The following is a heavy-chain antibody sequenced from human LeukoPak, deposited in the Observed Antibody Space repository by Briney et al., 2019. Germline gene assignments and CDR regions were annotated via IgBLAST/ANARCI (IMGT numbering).Heavy chain of an antibody. CDR3: ARGASGYHNT. CDR1: GFTFSSYE. J-gene: IGHJ4*02. Sequence: PGGSLRLSCAASGFTFSSYEMNWVRQAPGKGLEWVSYISSSGSTIYYADSVKGRFTISRDNSKNTLYLQMNSLRAEDTAVYYCARGASGYHNTGGQGTLVTVSS. CDR2: ISSSGSTI. D-gene: IGHD5-12*01. V-gene: IGHV3-48*03.